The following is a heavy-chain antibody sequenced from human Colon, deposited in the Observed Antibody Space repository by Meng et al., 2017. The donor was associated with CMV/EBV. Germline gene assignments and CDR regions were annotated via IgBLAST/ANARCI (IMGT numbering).Heavy chain of an antibody. V-gene: IGHV5-51*01. Sequence: KVSCKGSGYSFTTYWIAWVRQMPGKGLEWMGTIYPADSDTRYSPSFQGQVTMSADKSITTAYLHLDTLKASDTAIYYCAREMIRGVVDSWGQGTLVTVSS. J-gene: IGHJ4*02. CDR1: GYSFTTYW. CDR3: AREMIRGVVDS. D-gene: IGHD3-10*01. CDR2: IYPADSDT.